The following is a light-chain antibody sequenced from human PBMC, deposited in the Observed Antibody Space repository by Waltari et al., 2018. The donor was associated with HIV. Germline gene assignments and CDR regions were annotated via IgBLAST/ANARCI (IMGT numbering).Light chain of an antibody. CDR1: PSHVGSNF. J-gene: IGLJ1*01. V-gene: IGLV1-47*01. Sequence: QSVLTQPPSASGTPGQRVTISCSGTPSHVGSNFLSWYQQLPGTAPKLLIYRDNRRPSGVPDRFSGSKSGASASLAISGLRSEDEGDYYCATWDGSLGGVYVFGTGTKVTVL. CDR3: ATWDGSLGGVYV. CDR2: RDN.